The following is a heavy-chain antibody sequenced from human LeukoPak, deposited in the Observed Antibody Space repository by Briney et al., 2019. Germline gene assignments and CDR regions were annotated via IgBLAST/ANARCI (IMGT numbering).Heavy chain of an antibody. D-gene: IGHD3-22*01. CDR1: GFTFSSYY. CDR3: ARDLTLPGSGYYPDY. Sequence: PGGSLRLSCAASGFTFSSYYMGWVRQAPGKGLEWVANIHQDGSEKYYVDSVKGRFTISRDNAKNSLYLQMNGLGAEDTAVYYCARDLTLPGSGYYPDYWGQGTLVTVSS. V-gene: IGHV3-7*01. CDR2: IHQDGSEK. J-gene: IGHJ4*02.